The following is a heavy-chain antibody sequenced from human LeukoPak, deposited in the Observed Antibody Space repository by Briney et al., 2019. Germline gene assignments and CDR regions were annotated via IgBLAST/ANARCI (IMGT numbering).Heavy chain of an antibody. V-gene: IGHV1-69*05. CDR1: VGTFSSYA. D-gene: IGHD5-24*01. CDR2: IIPIFVTA. CDR3: ARAVFYNRDGHNYRGEPWSNFDY. Sequence: GVSVTVSCKASVGTFSSYAISWVRQAPGQRLEWTGGIIPIFVTANYAQKFQGRVTITTDESTSTAYMELSSLRSEDTAVYYCARAVFYNRDGHNYRGEPWSNFDYWGQGTLVTVSS. J-gene: IGHJ4*02.